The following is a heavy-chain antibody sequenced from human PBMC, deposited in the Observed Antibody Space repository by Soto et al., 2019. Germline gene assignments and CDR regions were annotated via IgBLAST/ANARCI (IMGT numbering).Heavy chain of an antibody. J-gene: IGHJ4*02. CDR3: ARDKIKGAPDYLDS. V-gene: IGHV3-23*01. D-gene: IGHD1-26*01. CDR2: ISGSGGST. CDR1: GFTFSSYA. Sequence: GGSLRLSCAASGFTFSSYAMSWVRQAPGKGLEWVSAISGSGGSTYYADSVKGRFTISRDDSKSTLYLQMNSLRPEDTAVYYCARDKIKGAPDYLDSWGQGTLVTVSS.